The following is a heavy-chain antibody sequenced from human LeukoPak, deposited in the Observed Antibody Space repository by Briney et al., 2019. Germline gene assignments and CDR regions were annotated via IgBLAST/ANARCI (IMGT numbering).Heavy chain of an antibody. CDR3: ARGKTTVTTWFDP. Sequence: KSGGSLRLSCAASGFTFSSYSMNWVRQAPGKGLEWVSSISSSSSYIYYADSVKGRFTISRDNAKNSLYLQMNSLRAGDTAVYYCARGKTTVTTWFDPWGQGTLVTVSS. J-gene: IGHJ5*02. CDR2: ISSSSSYI. D-gene: IGHD4-17*01. CDR1: GFTFSSYS. V-gene: IGHV3-21*01.